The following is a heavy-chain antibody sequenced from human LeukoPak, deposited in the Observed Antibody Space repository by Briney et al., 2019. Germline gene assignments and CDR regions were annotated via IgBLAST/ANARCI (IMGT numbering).Heavy chain of an antibody. CDR2: ISDTGGRT. V-gene: IGHV3-23*01. J-gene: IGHJ5*02. D-gene: IGHD3-10*01. CDR1: GITLSNYG. Sequence: GGSLRLSCAVSGITLSNYGMTWVRQAPGKGLEWVAGISDTGGRTNYADSVKGRFTISRDNSKNTLYLQMNSLRAEDTAVYYCAKDDLTYYYGSGSSGTWGQGTLVTVSS. CDR3: AKDDLTYYYGSGSSGT.